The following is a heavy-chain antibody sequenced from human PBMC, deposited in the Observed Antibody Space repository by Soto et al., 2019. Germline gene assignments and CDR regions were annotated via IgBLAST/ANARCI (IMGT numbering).Heavy chain of an antibody. D-gene: IGHD2-21*02. Sequence: ASVKVSCKASGYTFTSYGISWVRQAPGQGLEWMGWISAYNGNTNYAQKLQGRVTMTTDTSTSTAYMELRSLRSDDTAVYYCAREGTYCGGDCYSDYWGQGTLVTVSS. V-gene: IGHV1-18*04. CDR1: GYTFTSYG. CDR3: AREGTYCGGDCYSDY. J-gene: IGHJ4*02. CDR2: ISAYNGNT.